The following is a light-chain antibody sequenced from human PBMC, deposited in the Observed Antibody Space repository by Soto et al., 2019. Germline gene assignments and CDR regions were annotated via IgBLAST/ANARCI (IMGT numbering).Light chain of an antibody. J-gene: IGLJ3*02. CDR2: EAS. V-gene: IGLV2-23*01. Sequence: QSALTQPASVSGSPGQSITISCTGTNSDVGSHNFVSWYQQYPGKAPKLLIYEASNRPSGLSNRFSGSKSGNTASLTISGLQAADEADYYCCSLTNGATWVFGGGTKLTVL. CDR1: NSDVGSHNF. CDR3: CSLTNGATWV.